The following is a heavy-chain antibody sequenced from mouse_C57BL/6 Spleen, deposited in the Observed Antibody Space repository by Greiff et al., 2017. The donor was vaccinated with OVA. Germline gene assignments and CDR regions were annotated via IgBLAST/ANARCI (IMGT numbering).Heavy chain of an antibody. V-gene: IGHV1-52*01. Sequence: QVQLQQPGAELVRPGSSVKLSCTASGYTFTSYWMHWVKQRPIQGLEWIGNIDPADSETHYTQKFKDKATLTVDTSSSTAYLQLSSLTSEDSAVYYCAKGTTVPHYFDYWGQGTTLTVSS. CDR1: GYTFTSYW. D-gene: IGHD1-1*01. CDR3: AKGTTVPHYFDY. CDR2: IDPADSET. J-gene: IGHJ2*01.